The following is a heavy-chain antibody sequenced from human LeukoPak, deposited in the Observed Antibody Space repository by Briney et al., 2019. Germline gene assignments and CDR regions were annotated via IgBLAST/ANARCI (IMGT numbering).Heavy chain of an antibody. J-gene: IGHJ4*02. D-gene: IGHD2-2*01. V-gene: IGHV3-23*01. CDR1: GFTFNPYA. CDR2: MSGNGGTT. Sequence: GGSLRLSCTASGFTFNPYAMTWVRQAPGKGLEWVSAMSGNGGTTFYADSVKGRFTISRDYSKNTLYLEMNSLRAEDTAVYYCGEDSSTNKRAYSLWGQGTLVTVSS. CDR3: GEDSSTNKRAYSL.